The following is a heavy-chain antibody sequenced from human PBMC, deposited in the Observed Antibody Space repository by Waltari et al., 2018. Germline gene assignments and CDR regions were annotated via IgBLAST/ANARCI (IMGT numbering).Heavy chain of an antibody. J-gene: IGHJ4*02. CDR3: ARAGVTGGDY. CDR2: INPNSGGT. Sequence: VQLVQSGAEVKKPGASMKVSCGASGSTLTVYHTHWVRQAPGQGLEWMGRINPNSGGTNYAQKFQGRVTMTRDTSISTAYMELSRLRSDDTAVYYCARAGVTGGDYWGQGTLVTVSS. CDR1: GSTLTVYH. V-gene: IGHV1-2*06.